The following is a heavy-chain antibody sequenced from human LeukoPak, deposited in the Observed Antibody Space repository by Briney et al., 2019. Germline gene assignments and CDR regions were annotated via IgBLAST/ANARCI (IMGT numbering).Heavy chain of an antibody. CDR3: AKDRGSNPHFIVVVPAAFDY. J-gene: IGHJ4*02. V-gene: IGHV3-30*04. CDR2: ISYDGSNK. CDR1: GFTFSSYV. Sequence: GGSLRLSCAASGFTFSSYVMHWVRQAPGKGLEWVAIISYDGSNKYYADSVEGRFTISRDNSKNTLYLQMNSLRAEDTAVYYCAKDRGSNPHFIVVVPAAFDYWGQGTLVTVSS. D-gene: IGHD2-2*01.